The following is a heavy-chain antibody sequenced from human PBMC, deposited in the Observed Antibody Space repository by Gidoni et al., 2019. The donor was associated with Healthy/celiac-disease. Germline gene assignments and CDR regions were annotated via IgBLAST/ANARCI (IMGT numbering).Heavy chain of an antibody. D-gene: IGHD2-2*01. CDR3: ARDRSSIGFYISH. CDR2: ISAYNCNT. J-gene: IGHJ4*02. Sequence: QVQLVQSGAEVKKPGASGKVPCKASGYTFTSYGISWVRQAPGQGLEWMGWISAYNCNTNYAQKLQGRVTMTTATSTSTAYMELRSLRSYDTAVYYCARDRSSIGFYISHWGQGTLVTVSS. CDR1: GYTFTSYG. V-gene: IGHV1-18*01.